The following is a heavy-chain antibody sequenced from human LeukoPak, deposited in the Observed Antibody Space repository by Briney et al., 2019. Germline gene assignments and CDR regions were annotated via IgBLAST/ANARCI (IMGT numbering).Heavy chain of an antibody. Sequence: GSSVKVSCKASGGTFSSYAISWVRQAPGQGLEWMGRIIPILGIANYAQKFQGRVTITADKSTSTAYMELSSLRSEDTAVYYCASGYDPIGTDFYGMDVWGQGTTVTVSS. CDR2: IIPILGIA. D-gene: IGHD5-12*01. CDR1: GGTFSSYA. J-gene: IGHJ6*02. CDR3: ASGYDPIGTDFYGMDV. V-gene: IGHV1-69*04.